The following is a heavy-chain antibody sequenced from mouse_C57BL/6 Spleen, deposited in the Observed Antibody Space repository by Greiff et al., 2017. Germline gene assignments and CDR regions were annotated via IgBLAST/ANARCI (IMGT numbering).Heavy chain of an antibody. V-gene: IGHV2-2*01. CDR3: ARKGEYYGSSHYYAMDY. Sequence: QVQLKESGPGLVQPSQSLSITCTVSGFSLTSYGVHWVRQSPGKGLEWLGVIWSGGSTDYNAAFISRLSISKDNSKSQVFFKMNSLQADDTAIYYCARKGEYYGSSHYYAMDYWGQGTSVTVSS. CDR2: IWSGGST. D-gene: IGHD1-1*01. CDR1: GFSLTSYG. J-gene: IGHJ4*01.